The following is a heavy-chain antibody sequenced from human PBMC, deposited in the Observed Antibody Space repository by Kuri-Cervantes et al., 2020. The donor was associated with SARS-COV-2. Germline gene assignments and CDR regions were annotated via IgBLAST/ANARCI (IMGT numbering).Heavy chain of an antibody. Sequence: GGSLRLSCAASGFTFSSYAMSWVRQAPGKGLEWVSAISGSGGSTYYADSVKGRLTISRDNSKNTLYLQMNSLRAEDTAVYYCAKGECSSTSCYWRYYYYGMDVWGQGTTVTVS. CDR2: ISGSGGST. D-gene: IGHD2-2*01. V-gene: IGHV3-23*01. CDR3: AKGECSSTSCYWRYYYYGMDV. CDR1: GFTFSSYA. J-gene: IGHJ6*02.